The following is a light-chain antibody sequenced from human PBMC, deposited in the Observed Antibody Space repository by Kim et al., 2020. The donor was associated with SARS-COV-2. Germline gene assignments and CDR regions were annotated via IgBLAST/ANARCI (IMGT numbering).Light chain of an antibody. V-gene: IGLV3-1*01. CDR1: KLGDKY. CDR2: QHN. Sequence: VSPGQTVSITCSGDKLGDKYACWYQQKPGQSPVLVIYQHNKRPSGIPERFSGSNSGNTATLTISGTQAMDEADYYCQAWDSSTVVFGGGTQLTVL. CDR3: QAWDSSTVV. J-gene: IGLJ2*01.